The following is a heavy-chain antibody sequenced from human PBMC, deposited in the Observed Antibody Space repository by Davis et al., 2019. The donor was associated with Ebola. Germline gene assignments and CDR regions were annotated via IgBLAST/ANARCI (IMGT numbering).Heavy chain of an antibody. V-gene: IGHV3-11*01. CDR3: TTEQGIVGATTVL. D-gene: IGHD1-26*01. Sequence: GGSLRLSCAASGFTFSDYYMSWIRQAPGKGLEWVSYISGGGRTIYYADSVKGRFTMSRDNAKNSLYLQMNSLKTEDTAVYYCTTEQGIVGATTVLWGQGTLVTVSS. CDR1: GFTFSDYY. J-gene: IGHJ4*02. CDR2: ISGGGRTI.